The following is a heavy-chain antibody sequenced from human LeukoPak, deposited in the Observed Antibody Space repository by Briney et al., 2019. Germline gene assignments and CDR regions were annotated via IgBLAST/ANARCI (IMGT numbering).Heavy chain of an antibody. J-gene: IGHJ4*02. V-gene: IGHV5-51*01. CDR1: GYSFTSYW. CDR2: FYPGDSDT. CDR3: ARLKGYDSSGYYYEGFDY. D-gene: IGHD3-22*01. Sequence: GESLKISCKGSGYSFTSYWIGWVRQMPGKGLEWMGIFYPGDSDTRYSPSFQGQVTISADKSISTAYLQWSSLKASDTAMYYCARLKGYDSSGYYYEGFDYWGQGTLVTVSS.